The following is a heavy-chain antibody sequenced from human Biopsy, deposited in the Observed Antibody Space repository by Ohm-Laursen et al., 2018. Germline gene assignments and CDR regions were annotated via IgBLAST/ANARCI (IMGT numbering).Heavy chain of an antibody. CDR1: GGSFTGHY. J-gene: IGHJ4*02. CDR3: ARGSNDFGGLYFPR. V-gene: IGHV4-59*11. Sequence: TLPLTWAVSGGSFTGHYWSWIRQPPGKGLEWIGHISYTGYTSYNASLKSRVTISVDTSRNHFSLRLSSLTAADTAVYYCARGSNDFGGLYFPRWGQGTLLTVSS. CDR2: ISYTGYT. D-gene: IGHD4-23*01.